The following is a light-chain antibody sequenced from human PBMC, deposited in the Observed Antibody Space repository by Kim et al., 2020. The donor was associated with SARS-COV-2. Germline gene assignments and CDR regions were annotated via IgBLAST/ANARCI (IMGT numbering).Light chain of an antibody. V-gene: IGLV1-51*01. CDR3: ATWDGSLRGGV. CDR1: NSNIGNNY. CDR2: DND. J-gene: IGLJ3*02. Sequence: QPPSMSAAPGQKVTISCSGSNSNIGNNYVSWYQHLPGTAPKLLIYDNDKRPPRVPDRFSGSKSGTSATLAITGLQTGDEADYYCATWDGSLRGGVFGGGTQLTVL.